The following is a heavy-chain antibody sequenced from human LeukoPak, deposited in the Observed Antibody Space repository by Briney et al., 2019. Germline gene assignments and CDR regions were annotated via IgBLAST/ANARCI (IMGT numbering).Heavy chain of an antibody. CDR3: AKDPRGSYSRDYYYYMDV. D-gene: IGHD1-26*01. Sequence: PGGSLRLSCAASGFTFSSYGMHWVRQAPGKGLDWVAVIWYDGSNKYYADSVKGRFTISRDNSKNTLYLQMNSLRAEDAAVYYCAKDPRGSYSRDYYYYMDVWGKGTTVTVSS. V-gene: IGHV3-33*06. CDR2: IWYDGSNK. CDR1: GFTFSSYG. J-gene: IGHJ6*03.